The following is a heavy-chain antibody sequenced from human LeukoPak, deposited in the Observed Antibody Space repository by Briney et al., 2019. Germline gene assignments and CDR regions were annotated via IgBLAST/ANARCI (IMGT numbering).Heavy chain of an antibody. Sequence: GGSLRLSCAASGFSFTNYATNWVRQAPGKGLEWVSFISASGTTTHYSDSVKGRFTISRDNSKNTLFLQINSLRAEDTAAYYCAKGAQFDFWSGYTLEYFDVWGKGTLVTVSS. CDR2: ISASGTTT. V-gene: IGHV3-23*01. D-gene: IGHD3-3*01. CDR1: GFSFTNYA. J-gene: IGHJ4*02. CDR3: AKGAQFDFWSGYTLEYFDV.